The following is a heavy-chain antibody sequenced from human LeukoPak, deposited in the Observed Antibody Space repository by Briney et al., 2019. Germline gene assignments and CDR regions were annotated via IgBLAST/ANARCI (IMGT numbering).Heavy chain of an antibody. J-gene: IGHJ4*02. CDR3: AKHDGPIVVVTVKLDY. V-gene: IGHV3-30*18. CDR2: ISSDGNKN. D-gene: IGHD2-21*02. CDR1: GFTFSNYG. Sequence: PGGSLRLPCGASGFTFSNYGMHWVRQAPGKGLEWVAFISSDGNKNYYEDSVKGRFTISRDNSKNTLFLQMSSLRPEDTAVYFCAKHDGPIVVVTVKLDYWGQGTLVTVSS.